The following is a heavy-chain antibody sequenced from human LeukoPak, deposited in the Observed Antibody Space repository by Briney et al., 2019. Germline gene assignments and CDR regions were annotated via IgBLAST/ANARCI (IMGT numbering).Heavy chain of an antibody. V-gene: IGHV4-59*01. J-gene: IGHJ4*02. CDR1: GGSISSYY. CDR3: ARATGYYFDY. CDR2: ISYSGSA. Sequence: SETLSLTCTVSGGSISSYYWSWIRQPPGKGLEWIAYISYSGSADYNPSLKSRVTISVDTSKNQFSLNLSSVTAADTAVYYCARATGYYFDYWGQGTLVTVSS. D-gene: IGHD1-14*01.